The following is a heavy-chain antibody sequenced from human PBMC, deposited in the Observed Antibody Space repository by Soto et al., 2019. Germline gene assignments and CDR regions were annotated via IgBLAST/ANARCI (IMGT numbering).Heavy chain of an antibody. J-gene: IGHJ4*02. Sequence: SPTLSLTCAISGDSVSSNSAAWNWIRQSPSRGLEWLGRTYYRSKWYNDYAVSVKSRITINPDTSKNQFSLQLNSVTPEDTAVYYCARENRGGHSSSGPSKYYFDYWGQGTLVTVSS. CDR2: TYYRSKWYN. CDR1: GDSVSSNSAA. D-gene: IGHD6-25*01. V-gene: IGHV6-1*01. CDR3: ARENRGGHSSSGPSKYYFDY.